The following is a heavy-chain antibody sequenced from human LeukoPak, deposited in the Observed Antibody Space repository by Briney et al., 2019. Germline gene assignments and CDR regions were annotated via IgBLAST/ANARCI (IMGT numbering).Heavy chain of an antibody. Sequence: SETLSLTCAVYGGSFSGYYWSWLRQPPEKGLELIGKINYNGNTNYNPYLKSRVTITVDTSKNQFSLKLSSVTAADTAVCYCARAFRRRYSYGYQLDHWGQGTLVTASS. V-gene: IGHV4-34*01. CDR1: GGSFSGYY. CDR3: ARAFRRRYSYGYQLDH. J-gene: IGHJ4*02. D-gene: IGHD5-18*01. CDR2: INYNGNT.